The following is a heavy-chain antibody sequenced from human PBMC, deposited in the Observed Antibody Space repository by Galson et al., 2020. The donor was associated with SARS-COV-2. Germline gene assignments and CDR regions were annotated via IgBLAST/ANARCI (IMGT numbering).Heavy chain of an antibody. CDR3: ARAPSQYDVWLGYFDY. D-gene: IGHD3-3*01. CDR1: GGSISSSSYY. CDR2: IYYGGST. V-gene: IGHV4-39*07. Sequence: SETLSLTCTVSGGSISSSSYYWGWIRQPPGKGLEWIGSIYYGGSTYYNPSLKSRVTISVDTSKKQFSLKLSSVTAADTAVYYCARAPSQYDVWLGYFDYWGQGTLVTVSS. J-gene: IGHJ4*02.